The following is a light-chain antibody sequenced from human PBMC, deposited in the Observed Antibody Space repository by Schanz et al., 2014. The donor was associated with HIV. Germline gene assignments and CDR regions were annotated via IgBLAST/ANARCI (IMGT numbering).Light chain of an antibody. CDR2: GAS. CDR1: QSVRSD. J-gene: IGKJ1*01. CDR3: QQYNNWPRT. Sequence: EVVMTQSPATLSVSPGERATLSCRASQSVRSDLAWYQQRPGQAPSLLIYGASTRATGVPARFSGRGSGTEFTLTISSLQSEDFAVYYCQQYNNWPRTFGQGTKVEIK. V-gene: IGKV3-15*01.